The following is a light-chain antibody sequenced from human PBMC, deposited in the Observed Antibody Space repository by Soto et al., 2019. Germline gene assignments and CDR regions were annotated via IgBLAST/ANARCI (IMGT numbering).Light chain of an antibody. CDR3: SSYTSSSSYV. V-gene: IGLV2-14*01. CDR2: EVS. Sequence: QSVLTQPPSASGSLGQSVTISCTGTASDVGVYNYVSWYQQHPGKAPKLMIYEVSNRPSGVSNRFSGSKSGNTASLTISGLQAEDEADYYCSSYTSSSSYVFGTGTKVTAL. CDR1: ASDVGVYNY. J-gene: IGLJ1*01.